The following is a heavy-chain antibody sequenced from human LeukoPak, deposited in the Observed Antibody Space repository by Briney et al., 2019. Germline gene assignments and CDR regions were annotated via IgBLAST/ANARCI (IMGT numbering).Heavy chain of an antibody. CDR3: ARAHDYGDYGTMSGCDY. J-gene: IGHJ4*02. V-gene: IGHV1-2*02. CDR2: INPNSGGT. D-gene: IGHD4-17*01. Sequence: ASVKVSCKASGYTFTGYYMHWVRQAPGQGLEWMGWINPNSGGTNYAQKFQGRVTMTRDTSISTAYMELSRLRSDDTAVYYCARAHDYGDYGTMSGCDYWGQGTLVTVSS. CDR1: GYTFTGYY.